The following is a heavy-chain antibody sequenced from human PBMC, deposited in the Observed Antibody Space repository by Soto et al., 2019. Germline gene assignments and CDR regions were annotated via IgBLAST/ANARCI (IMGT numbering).Heavy chain of an antibody. CDR2: IYYSGTT. CDR3: ARLAYSHYST. Sequence: PSETPSLTCTVSGGSIKVGGYYWGWIRQPPGKGLEWVATIYYSGTTYYNPSLKSRLTISLDTSRNQFSLDLTSVTAADTAVYYCARLAYSHYSTWGQGTLVTV. V-gene: IGHV4-39*01. CDR1: GGSIKVGGYY. J-gene: IGHJ4*02. D-gene: IGHD5-12*01.